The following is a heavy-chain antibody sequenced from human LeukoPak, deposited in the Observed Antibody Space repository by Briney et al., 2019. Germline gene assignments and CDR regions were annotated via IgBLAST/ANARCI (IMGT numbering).Heavy chain of an antibody. CDR2: ISGSGGST. D-gene: IGHD3-22*01. CDR1: GFTFSSYA. Sequence: GGSLRLSCAASGFTFSSYAMSWGRQAPGKGLEWVSAISGSGGSTYYADSVKGRFTISRDNSKNTLYLQMNSLRAEDTAVYYCAGTIRYYYDSSGYPYFDYWGQGTLVTVSS. V-gene: IGHV3-23*01. J-gene: IGHJ4*02. CDR3: AGTIRYYYDSSGYPYFDY.